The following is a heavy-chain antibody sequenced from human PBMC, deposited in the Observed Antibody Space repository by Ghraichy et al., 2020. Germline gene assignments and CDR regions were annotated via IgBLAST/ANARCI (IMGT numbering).Heavy chain of an antibody. J-gene: IGHJ4*02. D-gene: IGHD3-16*01. CDR3: ASGSGGIRSY. CDR2: IKQDGSEK. CDR1: GFTFSSNW. Sequence: GESLRLSCAVSGFTFSSNWMSWVRQAPGKGLEWVANIKQDGSEKYYVDSVKGRFTISRDNANNSLYLQMNSLRAEDTALYYCASGSGGIRSYWGQGTLVTVSS. V-gene: IGHV3-7*01.